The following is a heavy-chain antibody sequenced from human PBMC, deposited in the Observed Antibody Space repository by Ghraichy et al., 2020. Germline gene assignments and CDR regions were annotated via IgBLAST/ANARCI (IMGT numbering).Heavy chain of an antibody. V-gene: IGHV3-11*01. CDR1: GFTFSDYY. J-gene: IGHJ4*02. CDR2: ISSSGSTI. CDR3: ATPITYYYDSSGYYETSNDY. D-gene: IGHD3-22*01. Sequence: GGSLRLSCAASGFTFSDYYMSWIRQAPGKGLEWVSYISSSGSTIYYADSVKGRFTISRDNAKNSLYLQMNSLRAEDTAVYYCATPITYYYDSSGYYETSNDYWGQGTLVTVSS.